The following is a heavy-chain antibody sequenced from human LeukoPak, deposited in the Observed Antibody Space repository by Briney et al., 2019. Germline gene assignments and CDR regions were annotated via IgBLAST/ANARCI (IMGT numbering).Heavy chain of an antibody. CDR3: ARAEYSSSPDDY. V-gene: IGHV1-69*10. J-gene: IGHJ4*02. D-gene: IGHD6-6*01. CDR2: IIPILGIA. CDR1: RGTFSSYA. Sequence: SVTVSCVASRGTFSSYAISWVRQAPGQGLEWMGRIIPILGIANYAQKLQGRVTITADKSTSTAYMELSSLRSEDTAVYYCARAEYSSSPDDYWGQGTLVTVSS.